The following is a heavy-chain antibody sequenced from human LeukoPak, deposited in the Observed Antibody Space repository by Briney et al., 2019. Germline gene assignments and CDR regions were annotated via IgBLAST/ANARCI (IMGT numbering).Heavy chain of an antibody. V-gene: IGHV3-11*04. CDR1: GFTFSDYY. J-gene: IGHJ4*02. Sequence: SGGSLRLSCAASGFTFSDYYMSWIRQAPGKGLEWVSYISSSGSTIYYAGSVKGRFTISRDNAKNSLYLQMNSLRAEDTAVYYCTTYRYSHDVIGYSYFDYWGQGTPVTVSS. D-gene: IGHD3-22*01. CDR2: ISSSGSTI. CDR3: TTYRYSHDVIGYSYFDY.